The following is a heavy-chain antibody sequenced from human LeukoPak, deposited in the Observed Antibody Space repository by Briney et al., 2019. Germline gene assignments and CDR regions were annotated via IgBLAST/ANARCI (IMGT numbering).Heavy chain of an antibody. CDR1: GFTFSTYW. Sequence: GGSLRLSCTASGFTFSTYWMHWVRQAPGKGLVWVSLINSDGSYTDFADSVKGRFTISRDNAQSTLYLQMNSLRVEDTAVYYCATELRESGASSRNAFDIWGLGTVVSVSS. D-gene: IGHD2-15*01. CDR3: ATELRESGASSRNAFDI. J-gene: IGHJ3*02. V-gene: IGHV3-74*01. CDR2: INSDGSYT.